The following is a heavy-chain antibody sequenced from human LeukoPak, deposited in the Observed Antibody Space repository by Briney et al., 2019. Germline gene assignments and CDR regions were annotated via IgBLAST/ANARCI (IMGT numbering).Heavy chain of an antibody. CDR2: IYYSGST. Sequence: KPSETLSLTCTVSGGSISSYYWSWIRQHPGKGLEWIGYIYYSGSTYYNPSLKSRVTISVDTSKNQFSLKLSSVTAADTAVYYCARVQLIGQYSSGWYGEDWGQGTLVTVSS. V-gene: IGHV4-59*06. J-gene: IGHJ4*02. CDR3: ARVQLIGQYSSGWYGED. CDR1: GGSISSYY. D-gene: IGHD6-19*01.